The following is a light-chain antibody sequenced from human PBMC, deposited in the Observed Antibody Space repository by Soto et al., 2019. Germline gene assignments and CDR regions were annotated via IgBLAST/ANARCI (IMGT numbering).Light chain of an antibody. V-gene: IGLV2-23*01. Sequence: QSALTQPASVSGPPGQSITISCTGTSNDVGYYNLVSWYQHHPGKAPKLMIYEGSQRPSGISNRFSGSKSGNTASLTISGLQAEDEGFYYCCSYADATTLVFGGGTKLTVL. J-gene: IGLJ2*01. CDR2: EGS. CDR3: CSYADATTLV. CDR1: SNDVGYYNL.